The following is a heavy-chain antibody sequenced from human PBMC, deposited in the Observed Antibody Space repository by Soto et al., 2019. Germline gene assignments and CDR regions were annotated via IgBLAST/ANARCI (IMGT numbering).Heavy chain of an antibody. Sequence: PGESLKISCKGSGYSFTDYWIGWVRQMPGKGLEWMGIIYAGDSDTRYSPSFQGQVTISADKSISTAYLQWSSLKASDTAMYYCARILESGAVAGSYWGQGALVTVSS. CDR1: GYSFTDYW. J-gene: IGHJ4*02. D-gene: IGHD6-19*01. CDR3: ARILESGAVAGSY. V-gene: IGHV5-51*01. CDR2: IYAGDSDT.